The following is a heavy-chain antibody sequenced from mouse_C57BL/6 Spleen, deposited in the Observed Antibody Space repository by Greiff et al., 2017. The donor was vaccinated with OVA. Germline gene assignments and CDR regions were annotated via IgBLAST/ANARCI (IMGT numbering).Heavy chain of an antibody. CDR2: IRSKSNNYAT. CDR1: GFSFHTYA. CDR3: LRQGLGAMDY. Sequence: EVKLMESGGGLVKPKGSLKLSCAASGFSFHTYAMNWVRQASGPGLEWVARIRSKSNNYATYYADSVQDRFTSSSEDSESMLYLQMNNLKTEDAAMYYCLRQGLGAMDYWCQGTSVTVSS. J-gene: IGHJ4*01. V-gene: IGHV10-1*01.